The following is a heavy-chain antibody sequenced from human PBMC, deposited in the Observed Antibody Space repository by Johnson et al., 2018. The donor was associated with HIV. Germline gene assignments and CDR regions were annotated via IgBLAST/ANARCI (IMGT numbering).Heavy chain of an antibody. D-gene: IGHD2-21*02. J-gene: IGHJ3*02. V-gene: IGHV3-53*01. CDR3: ARGGLLSPDAFDI. CDR2: IYSGGNT. Sequence: VQLVESGGGLIQPGGSLRLSCAASGFIVSNNYMSWLRQTPGKGLEWVSVIYSGGNTYYADSVKGRFTISRDNSKNTLYLQMNSLRAEDTAVYYCARGGLLSPDAFDIWGQGTMVTVSS. CDR1: GFIVSNNY.